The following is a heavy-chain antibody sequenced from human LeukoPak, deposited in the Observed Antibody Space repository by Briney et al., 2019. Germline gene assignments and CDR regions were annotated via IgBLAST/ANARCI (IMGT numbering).Heavy chain of an antibody. J-gene: IGHJ5*02. CDR3: ARAQYCSGGSCYSGGFDP. CDR2: VSQTGSGRT. D-gene: IGHD2-15*01. CDR1: GGSFSGYY. V-gene: IGHV4-34*01. Sequence: PSQTLSLTCGVYGGSFSGYYWSWIRQPPGKGLEWIGEVSQTGSGRTNYNPSLKSRVTISVDASKNQFALELTSVTAADMTVYYCARAQYCSGGSCYSGGFDPWGQGTLVTVSS.